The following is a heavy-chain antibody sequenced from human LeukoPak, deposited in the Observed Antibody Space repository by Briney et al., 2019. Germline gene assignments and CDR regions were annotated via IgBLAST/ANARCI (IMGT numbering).Heavy chain of an antibody. Sequence: HPGGSLRLSCAASGSTFSSYAMHWVRQAPGKGLEWVAVISYDGSNKYYADSVKGRFTISRDNSRSALYLHMSSLRGEDTAVYYCARLSTAPGDGRMTFFDYWGQGILVTVSS. J-gene: IGHJ4*02. CDR1: GSTFSSYA. V-gene: IGHV3-30-3*01. D-gene: IGHD5/OR15-5a*01. CDR3: ARLSTAPGDGRMTFFDY. CDR2: ISYDGSNK.